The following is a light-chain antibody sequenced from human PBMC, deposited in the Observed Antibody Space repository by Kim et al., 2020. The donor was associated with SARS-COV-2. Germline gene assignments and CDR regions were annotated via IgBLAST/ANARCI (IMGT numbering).Light chain of an antibody. Sequence: DIVMTQSPHSLAVSLGERATINCKSSQSVFYSSNNKNYLAWYQQKPGQPPKLLIYWASTRESGVPDRFSGSGSGTDFTLTISSLQAEDVAVYYCQQYYSSPGFTFGPGTKVDIK. V-gene: IGKV4-1*01. CDR2: WAS. J-gene: IGKJ3*01. CDR3: QQYYSSPGFT. CDR1: QSVFYSSNNKNY.